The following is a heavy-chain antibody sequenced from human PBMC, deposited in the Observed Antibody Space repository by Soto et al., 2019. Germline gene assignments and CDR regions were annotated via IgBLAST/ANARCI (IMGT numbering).Heavy chain of an antibody. Sequence: TSETLSLTCAVYGGSFSGYYWTWIRQPPGKGLEWIAEINHSGRSNSNPSLKSRVTVSVDTSKNQFSLKLSSVTAADTAVYYCARGISMTVEVQRDAPDKSFFDSWGQGALVTVSS. D-gene: IGHD3-22*01. CDR1: GGSFSGYY. V-gene: IGHV4-34*01. CDR2: INHSGRS. CDR3: ARGISMTVEVQRDAPDKSFFDS. J-gene: IGHJ4*02.